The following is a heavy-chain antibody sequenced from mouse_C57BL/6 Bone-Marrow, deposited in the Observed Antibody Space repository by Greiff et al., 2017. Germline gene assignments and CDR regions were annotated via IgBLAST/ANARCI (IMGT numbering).Heavy chain of an antibody. CDR1: GYTFTSYT. Sequence: QVQLQQSGAELARPGASVTMSCKASGYTFTSYTMHWVKQRPGQGLEWIGYINPSSGYTKYNQQFKDKATLTADTSSSTAYMQLSSLTSEDSAVYYWARWAYGNYISWFAYWGQGTLVTVAA. D-gene: IGHD2-1*01. CDR3: ARWAYGNYISWFAY. V-gene: IGHV1-4*01. J-gene: IGHJ3*01. CDR2: INPSSGYT.